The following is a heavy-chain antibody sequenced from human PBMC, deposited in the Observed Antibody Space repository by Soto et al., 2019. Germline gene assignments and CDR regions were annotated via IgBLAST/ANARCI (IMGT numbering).Heavy chain of an antibody. J-gene: IGHJ3*02. CDR2: ISSGSRTI. CDR3: ARDRGYSAYGAGNDALDI. CDR1: GFTFSSYE. D-gene: IGHD5-12*01. V-gene: IGHV3-48*03. Sequence: GGSLRLSXAASGFTFSSYEMNWVRQAPGKGLEWVSYISSGSRTIYYADSVKGRFTISRDNAKNSLYLQMNSLRAEDTALYYCARDRGYSAYGAGNDALDIWGQGTMVTVSS.